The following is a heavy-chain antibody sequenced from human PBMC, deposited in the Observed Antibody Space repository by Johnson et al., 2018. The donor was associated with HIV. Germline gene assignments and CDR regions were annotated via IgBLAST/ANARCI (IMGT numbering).Heavy chain of an antibody. CDR1: GFTFSNAW. CDR2: VKSKTDGGTT. J-gene: IGHJ3*02. V-gene: IGHV3-15*01. Sequence: VQLVESGGGLVQPGGSLRLSCAASGFTFSNAWMSWVRQAPGKGLEWVGRVKSKTDGGTTDYAAPVKGRFTISRDDSKNTLYLQMNSLKTEDTAVYYCTTGAAYYYDSSGYRDAFDIWDQGTMVTVSS. D-gene: IGHD3-22*01. CDR3: TTGAAYYYDSSGYRDAFDI.